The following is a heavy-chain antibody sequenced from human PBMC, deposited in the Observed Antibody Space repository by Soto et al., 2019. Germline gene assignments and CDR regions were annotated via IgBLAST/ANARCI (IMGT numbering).Heavy chain of an antibody. CDR2: IVPSDSYT. D-gene: IGHD2-2*01. V-gene: IGHV5-10-1*01. Sequence: GESLKISCKGSGDIFNSYWIAWVRQMPGKGLEWMGRIVPSDSYTVYSPSFQGHVTISADKFINTAYLQWSSLRASDTAIYYCAIYQLRSTNWFDPWGQGTLVTV. CDR1: GDIFNSYW. J-gene: IGHJ5*02. CDR3: AIYQLRSTNWFDP.